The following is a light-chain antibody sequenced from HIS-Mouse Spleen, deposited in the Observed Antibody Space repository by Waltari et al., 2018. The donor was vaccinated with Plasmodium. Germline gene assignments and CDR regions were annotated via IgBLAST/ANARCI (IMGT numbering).Light chain of an antibody. Sequence: QSALTQPASVSGSPGQSITISCTRTSSDVGSYHLVSWYQQHPGKAPKLMIYEGSKRPSGVSNRFSGSKSGNTASLTISGLQAEDEADYYCCSYAGSSTNWVFGGGTKLTVL. V-gene: IGLV2-23*01. J-gene: IGLJ3*02. CDR2: EGS. CDR3: CSYAGSSTNWV. CDR1: SSDVGSYHL.